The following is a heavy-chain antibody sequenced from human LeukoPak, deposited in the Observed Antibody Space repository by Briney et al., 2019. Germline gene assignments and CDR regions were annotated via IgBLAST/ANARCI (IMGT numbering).Heavy chain of an antibody. CDR1: AYYFASYW. Sequence: GESLRISCKGSAYYFASYWISWVRQMPGKALEWMGRIDPSDSYTNYSPSFQGHVTISADKSINTAYLQWSSLKASDTAMYYCARHSGGYDLDYWGQGTLVTVSS. CDR3: ARHSGGYDLDY. J-gene: IGHJ4*02. D-gene: IGHD5-12*01. V-gene: IGHV5-10-1*01. CDR2: IDPSDSYT.